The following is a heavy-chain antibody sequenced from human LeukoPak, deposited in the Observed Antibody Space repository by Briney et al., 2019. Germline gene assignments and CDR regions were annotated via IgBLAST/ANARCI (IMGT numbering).Heavy chain of an antibody. Sequence: ASVKVSCKASGYTFVSFGITWVRRAPGQGLEWMGWVSANNGDTIHTEKFQGRVTMTTDTSTNTAYLEVRSLRSDDTAVYYCARDRRDWFDSWGQGTLVTVSS. J-gene: IGHJ5*01. CDR3: ARDRRDWFDS. CDR1: GYTFVSFG. V-gene: IGHV1-18*01. CDR2: VSANNGDT.